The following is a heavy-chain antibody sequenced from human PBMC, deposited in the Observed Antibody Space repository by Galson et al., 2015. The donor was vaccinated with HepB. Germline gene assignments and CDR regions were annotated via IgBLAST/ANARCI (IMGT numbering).Heavy chain of an antibody. V-gene: IGHV3-33*01. D-gene: IGHD2-21*02. CDR1: GFTFSSYG. CDR3: AREPIVVVTAMPLGWFDP. Sequence: SLRLSCAASGFTFSSYGMHWVRQAPGKGLEWVAVIWYDGSNKYYADSVKGRFTISRDNSKNTLYLQMNSLRAEDTAVYYCAREPIVVVTAMPLGWFDPWGQGTLVTVSS. CDR2: IWYDGSNK. J-gene: IGHJ5*02.